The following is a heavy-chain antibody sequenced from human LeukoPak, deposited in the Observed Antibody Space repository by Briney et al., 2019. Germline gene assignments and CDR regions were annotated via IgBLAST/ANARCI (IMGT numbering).Heavy chain of an antibody. CDR1: GFTFSIYV. Sequence: PGGSLRLSCAASGFTFSIYVMSWVRQAPGKGLEWDSTISGGTSGTHYADSVRGRFTISRDNSKNTLYLQMNSLRAEDTAVYYCARDSHDSSGYYSPFDYWGQGTLVTVSS. CDR3: ARDSHDSSGYYSPFDY. V-gene: IGHV3-23*01. D-gene: IGHD3-22*01. J-gene: IGHJ4*02. CDR2: ISGGTSGT.